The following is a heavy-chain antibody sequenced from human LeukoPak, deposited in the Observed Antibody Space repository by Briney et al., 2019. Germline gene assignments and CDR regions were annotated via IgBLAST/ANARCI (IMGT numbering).Heavy chain of an antibody. D-gene: IGHD2-2*01. J-gene: IGHJ6*02. CDR2: IIPIFGTA. Sequence: SVKVSCKASGGTFSSYAISWVRQAPGQGLEWMGGIIPIFGTANYAQKFQGRVTITADESTSTAYMELSSLRSEDTAVYYCAREADDIVVVPAAANYYYYGMDVWGQGTTVTVSS. CDR3: AREADDIVVVPAAANYYYYGMDV. V-gene: IGHV1-69*13. CDR1: GGTFSSYA.